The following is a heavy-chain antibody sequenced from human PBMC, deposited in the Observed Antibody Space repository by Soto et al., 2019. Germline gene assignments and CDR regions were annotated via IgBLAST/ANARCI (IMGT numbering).Heavy chain of an antibody. D-gene: IGHD2-21*02. V-gene: IGHV3-30-3*01. J-gene: IGHJ5*02. CDR2: ISYDGSNK. CDR3: VVVTANITA. Sequence: VQLVESGGGVVQPGRSLRLSCAASGFHFSSYAMHWVRQAPGKGLEWVAVISYDGSNKYYADSVKGRFTISRDNSKNTLYLQMNSLRAEDTAVYYSVVVTANITAWGQGTLVTVSS. CDR1: GFHFSSYA.